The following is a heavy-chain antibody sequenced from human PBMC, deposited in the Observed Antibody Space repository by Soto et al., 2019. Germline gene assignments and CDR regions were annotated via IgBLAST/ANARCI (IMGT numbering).Heavy chain of an antibody. Sequence: SVKVSCKASGGTFSSYAISWVRQAPGQGLEWMGGIIPIFGTANYAQKFQGRVTITADESTSTAYMELSSLRSEDTAVYYCAIDQRGPYYDSSGYLTYGMDVWGQGTTVTVSS. D-gene: IGHD3-22*01. CDR2: IIPIFGTA. CDR1: GGTFSSYA. J-gene: IGHJ6*02. V-gene: IGHV1-69*13. CDR3: AIDQRGPYYDSSGYLTYGMDV.